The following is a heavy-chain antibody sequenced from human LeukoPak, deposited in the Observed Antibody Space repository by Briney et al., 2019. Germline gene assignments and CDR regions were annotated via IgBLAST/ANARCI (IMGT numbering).Heavy chain of an antibody. CDR3: ARGGGTVISSNAFDI. V-gene: IGHV4-4*02. D-gene: IGHD1-1*01. CDR1: GGSITNFNW. Sequence: PSGTLSLTCAVSGGSITNFNWWSWVRQPPGKGLEWIGEIYYSGTTNYNPSLKSRVTVSVDKSRNQFSLKLGSVTAADPAVYYCARGGGTVISSNAFDIWGQGTMVTVSS. CDR2: IYYSGTT. J-gene: IGHJ3*02.